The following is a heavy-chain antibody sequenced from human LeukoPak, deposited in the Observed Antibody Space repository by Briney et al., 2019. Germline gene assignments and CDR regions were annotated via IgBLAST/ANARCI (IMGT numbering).Heavy chain of an antibody. J-gene: IGHJ6*03. Sequence: PSETLSLTCAVYCGSFSDYYWIWIRQSPGKGLEWLGQINHSGSANYNPSLKSRITISVDSSKNQFSLELTSVTAADTAVYYCAIQGASYGDYVWGYYYMDVWGRGTTVTVSS. D-gene: IGHD4-17*01. CDR2: INHSGSA. CDR1: CGSFSDYY. CDR3: AIQGASYGDYVWGYYYMDV. V-gene: IGHV4-34*01.